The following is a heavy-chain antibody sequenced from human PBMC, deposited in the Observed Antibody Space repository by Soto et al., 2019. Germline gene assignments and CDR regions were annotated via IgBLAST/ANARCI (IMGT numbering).Heavy chain of an antibody. V-gene: IGHV3-21*01. CDR2: ISSSSSYI. D-gene: IGHD2-2*02. CDR1: GFTFSSYS. Sequence: GGSLRLSCAASGFTFSSYSMNWVRQAPGKGLEWVSSISSSSSYIYYADSVKGRFTISRDNAKNSLYLQMNSLRAEDTAVYYCARGHCSSTSCYTRPYGRYYGMDVWGQGATVTVSS. J-gene: IGHJ6*02. CDR3: ARGHCSSTSCYTRPYGRYYGMDV.